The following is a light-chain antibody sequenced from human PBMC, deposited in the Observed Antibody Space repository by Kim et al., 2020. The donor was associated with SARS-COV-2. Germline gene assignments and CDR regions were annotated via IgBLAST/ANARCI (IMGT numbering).Light chain of an antibody. V-gene: IGKV3D-15*01. J-gene: IGKJ4*01. CDR3: QQYSNWPLT. Sequence: IVMTQSPATLSVSPGERATLSCRASQSVGSNLAWYQQKPGQAPRLLIYGASTRATGIPARFSGGGSGTEFTLTISSLQSEDFAVYYCQQYSNWPLTFGGGTKVDIK. CDR2: GAS. CDR1: QSVGSN.